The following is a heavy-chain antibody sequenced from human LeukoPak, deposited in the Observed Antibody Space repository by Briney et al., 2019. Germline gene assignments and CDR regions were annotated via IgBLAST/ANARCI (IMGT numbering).Heavy chain of an antibody. V-gene: IGHV3-30*02. D-gene: IGHD7-27*01. J-gene: IGHJ4*02. CDR2: IRYDGSNK. Sequence: AGGSLRLSCAASGFTSSSYGMHWVRQAPGKGLEWVAFIRYDGSNKYYADSVKGRFTISRDNSKNTLYLQMNSLRAEDTAVYYCAKDETGMFDYWGQGTLVTVSS. CDR3: AKDETGMFDY. CDR1: GFTSSSYG.